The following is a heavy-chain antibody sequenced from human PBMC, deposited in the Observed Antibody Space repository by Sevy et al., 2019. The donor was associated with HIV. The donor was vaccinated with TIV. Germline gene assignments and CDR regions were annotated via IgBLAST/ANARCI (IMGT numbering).Heavy chain of an antibody. Sequence: GGSLRLSCAASGFPFSSYAMSWVRQAPGRGLEWVSTLIGGGRRTYYADSVTGRFIISRDNSRNTLYLQMNSLRAEDTAIYYCAKRRVQSGLSGGGGNYGMDVCGRGTTVTVSS. CDR2: LIGGGRRT. D-gene: IGHD2-8*02. CDR1: GFPFSSYA. CDR3: AKRRVQSGLSGGGGNYGMDV. J-gene: IGHJ6*02. V-gene: IGHV3-23*01.